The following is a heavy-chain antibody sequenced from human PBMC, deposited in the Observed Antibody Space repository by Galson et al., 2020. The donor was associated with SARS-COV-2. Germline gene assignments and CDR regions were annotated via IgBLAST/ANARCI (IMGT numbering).Heavy chain of an antibody. V-gene: IGHV1-24*01. CDR1: GYNLTELS. Sequence: DSVKVSCKVSGYNLTELSMHWVRQAPGKGLEWMGGFDPEDGETIYAQKFQGRVTMTEDTSTDTAYMELSSLRSEDTAVYYCATSPSIAAAANNWFDPWGQGTLVTVSS. CDR2: FDPEDGET. D-gene: IGHD6-13*01. CDR3: ATSPSIAAAANNWFDP. J-gene: IGHJ5*02.